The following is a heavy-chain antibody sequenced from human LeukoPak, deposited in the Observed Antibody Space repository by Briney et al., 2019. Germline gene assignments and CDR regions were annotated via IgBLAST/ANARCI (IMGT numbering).Heavy chain of an antibody. CDR2: ISWNSGSI. CDR3: ARNFRGSSNYYGMDI. J-gene: IGHJ6*02. Sequence: GGSLRLSCAASGFIFDDYAMHWVRQAPGKAVEWVSGISWNSGSIDYGDSVKGRFTTSRDNAKNSLYLQMNSLRAEDTALYFCARNFRGSSNYYGMDIWGQGTTVTVSS. V-gene: IGHV3-9*01. CDR1: GFIFDDYA. D-gene: IGHD1-26*01.